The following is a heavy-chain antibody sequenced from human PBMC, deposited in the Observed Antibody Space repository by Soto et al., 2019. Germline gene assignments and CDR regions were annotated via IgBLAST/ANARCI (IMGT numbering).Heavy chain of an antibody. CDR1: GVSLMSSF. J-gene: IGHJ4*02. D-gene: IGHD6-19*01. CDR2: INRDGGGT. V-gene: IGHV3-7*03. CDR3: ARYFRGSGRYFFDY. Sequence: PGGSLRLSCVASGVSLMSSFMGGVRQAPGKGLEWVANINRDGGGTYYVDSVEGRFTISRDNAKDSLYLQMNSLRGEDTAVYYCARYFRGSGRYFFDYWGQGTLVTVSS.